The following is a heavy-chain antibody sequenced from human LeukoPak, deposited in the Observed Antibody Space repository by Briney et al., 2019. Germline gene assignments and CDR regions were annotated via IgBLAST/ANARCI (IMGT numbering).Heavy chain of an antibody. CDR1: GFTFTTYA. V-gene: IGHV3-23*01. Sequence: AGGSLRLSCAASGFTFTTYAMNWVRQAPGKGLEWVSTISGSGGSTFYADSVKGRFTISRDNSKNTLYLQMNSLRAEDTAVYYCAKGRGWLQFFDYWGQGTLVTVSS. CDR2: ISGSGGST. CDR3: AKGRGWLQFFDY. J-gene: IGHJ4*02. D-gene: IGHD5-24*01.